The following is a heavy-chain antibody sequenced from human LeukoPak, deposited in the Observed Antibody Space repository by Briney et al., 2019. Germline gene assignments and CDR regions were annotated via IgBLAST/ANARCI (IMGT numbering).Heavy chain of an antibody. CDR2: ISHNGGDK. J-gene: IGHJ6*02. CDR1: GFTFSNYA. V-gene: IGHV3-30*18. CDR3: AKDHFGSGTTMDV. D-gene: IGHD3-10*01. Sequence: GRSLRLSCAAPGFTFSNYAMHWVRQAPGKGLEWVAVISHNGGDKYYADSLRGRFTISRDNSKNALFLQMNSLRDEDTGVYYCAKDHFGSGTTMDVWGQGTTVTVSS.